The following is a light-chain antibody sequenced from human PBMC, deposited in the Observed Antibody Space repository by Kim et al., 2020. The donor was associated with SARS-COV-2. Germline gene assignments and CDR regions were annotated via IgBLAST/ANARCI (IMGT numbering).Light chain of an antibody. V-gene: IGLV3-1*01. CDR2: QDS. CDR3: QAWDSSTAV. J-gene: IGLJ3*02. Sequence: SVTPRQTASITCPGDKLGDKYACWYQQKTGQSPVLVIYQDSKRPSGIPERFYSSNTGNTATLTISGTQAMDEADYYCQAWDSSTAVFGGGTQLTVL. CDR1: KLGDKY.